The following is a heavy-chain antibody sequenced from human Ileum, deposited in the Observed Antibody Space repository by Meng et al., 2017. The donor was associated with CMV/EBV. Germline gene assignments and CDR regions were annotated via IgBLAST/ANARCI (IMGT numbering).Heavy chain of an antibody. D-gene: IGHD6-6*01. V-gene: IGHV3-30-3*01. CDR3: ARSYSSSLGADY. CDR2: ISYDGSNK. Sequence: GESLKISCAASGFTFSSYAMHWVRQAPGKGLEWVAVISYDGSNKYYADSVKGRFTISRDNSKNTLYLQMNSLRAEDTAVYYCARSYSSSLGADYWGQGTLVTVSS. J-gene: IGHJ4*02. CDR1: GFTFSSYA.